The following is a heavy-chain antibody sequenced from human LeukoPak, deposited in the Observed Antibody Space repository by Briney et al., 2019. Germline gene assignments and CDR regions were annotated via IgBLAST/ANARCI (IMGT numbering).Heavy chain of an antibody. D-gene: IGHD3-22*01. V-gene: IGHV1-2*02. CDR1: GYTFTGYY. CDR2: INPNSGGT. J-gene: IGHJ3*02. CDR3: ARAGDYYDSSGYVDI. Sequence: ASVKVSCKASGYTFTGYYMHWVRQAPGQGLEWMGWINPNSGGTNYAQKFQGRVTMTRDTSISTAYMELSRLRSDDTAVYYCARAGDYYDSSGYVDIWGQGTMVTVSS.